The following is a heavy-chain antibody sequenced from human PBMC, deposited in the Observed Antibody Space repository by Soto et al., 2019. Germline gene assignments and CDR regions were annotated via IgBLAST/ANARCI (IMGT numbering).Heavy chain of an antibody. Sequence: QVQLVESGGGLVKPGGSLRLSCAASGFTFSDYYMSWIRQAPGKGLEWVSYISSSSSYTNYADSVKGRFTISRDNAKNSLYLLMNSLRAEDTAVSYCARLHVGDSSGYELESGAFDSWGEGTMVTVSS. V-gene: IGHV3-11*06. CDR1: GFTFSDYY. CDR3: ARLHVGDSSGYELESGAFDS. D-gene: IGHD3-22*01. J-gene: IGHJ3*02. CDR2: ISSSSSYT.